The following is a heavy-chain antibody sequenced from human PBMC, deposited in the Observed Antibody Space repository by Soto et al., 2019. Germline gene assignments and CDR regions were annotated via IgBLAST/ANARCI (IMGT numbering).Heavy chain of an antibody. CDR2: IRSKANSYAT. CDR3: TQTIMLYSIDDAFDI. J-gene: IGHJ3*02. D-gene: IGHD2-8*01. CDR1: GFTFSGSA. V-gene: IGHV3-73*02. Sequence: EVQLVESGGGLVQPGGSLKLSCAASGFTFSGSAMHWVRQASGKGLEWVGGIRSKANSYATAYAASVKGRFTISRDDSNNTAYLQMNSLKTEDTAVYYFTQTIMLYSIDDAFDIWGQGTMVTVSS.